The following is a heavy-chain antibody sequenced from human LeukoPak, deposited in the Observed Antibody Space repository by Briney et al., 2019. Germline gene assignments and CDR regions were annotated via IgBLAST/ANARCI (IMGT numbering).Heavy chain of an antibody. D-gene: IGHD3-3*01. CDR1: GGSISDYY. CDR3: ARYDFWTGSSSVGAMDV. V-gene: IGHV4-59*01. CDR2: IHYSGST. J-gene: IGHJ6*02. Sequence: SETLSLTCTVSGGSISDYYWNWIRQPPGKGLEWIGNIHYSGSTNYNPSLKSRVTISVDTSKIQFSLKLSSVTAADTPVYFCARYDFWTGSSSVGAMDVWGQGTTVTVSS.